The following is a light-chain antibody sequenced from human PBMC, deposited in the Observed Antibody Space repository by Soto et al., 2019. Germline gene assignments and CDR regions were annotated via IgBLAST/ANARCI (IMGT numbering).Light chain of an antibody. CDR3: LLYYGGAWV. Sequence: QTVVTQEPSLTVSPGGTVTLTCASSTGAVTSTFYPNWLQQKPGQTPGSLIYSASNKHSWTPARFSGSLLGGKAALTLSGVQPEDEAEYYCLLYYGGAWVFGGGTKLTVL. V-gene: IGLV7-43*01. CDR1: TGAVTSTFY. CDR2: SAS. J-gene: IGLJ3*02.